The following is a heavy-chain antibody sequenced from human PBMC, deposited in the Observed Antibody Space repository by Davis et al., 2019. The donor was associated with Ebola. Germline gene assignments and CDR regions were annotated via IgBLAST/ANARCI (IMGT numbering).Heavy chain of an antibody. D-gene: IGHD5-12*01. Sequence: PGGSLRLSCAASGFTVSSNYMSWVRQAPGKGLEWVSVIYSGGSTYYADSVKGRFTISRDNSKNTLYLQMNSLRAEDTAVYYCARQGEGYDFDYWGQGTLVTVSS. CDR2: IYSGGST. CDR3: ARQGEGYDFDY. J-gene: IGHJ4*02. CDR1: GFTVSSNY. V-gene: IGHV3-66*04.